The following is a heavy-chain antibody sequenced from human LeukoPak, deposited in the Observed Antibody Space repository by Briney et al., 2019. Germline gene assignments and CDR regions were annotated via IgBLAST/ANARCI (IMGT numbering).Heavy chain of an antibody. CDR3: ALYGDPYYFDY. CDR2: ISVYNGNT. D-gene: IGHD4-17*01. V-gene: IGHV1-18*01. J-gene: IGHJ4*02. Sequence: ASVRVSCKASGYTFTSYGISWVRQAPGQGLEWMGWISVYNGNTNYAQKLQGRVTMTTDTSTSTAYMELRSLRSDDTAVYYCALYGDPYYFDYWGQGTLVTVSS. CDR1: GYTFTSYG.